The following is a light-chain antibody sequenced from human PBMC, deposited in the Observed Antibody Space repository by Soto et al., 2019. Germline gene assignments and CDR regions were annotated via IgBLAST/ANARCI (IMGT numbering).Light chain of an antibody. Sequence: EIVLTQSPGTLSLSPGERATLSCRASQSVSSSYLAWYQQKPGQAPRLLIYGASSSATGIPDRFSGSGSGTDFTLTISRLVPEDFAVYFCQQYGSSPLITFGQGTRLEIK. CDR3: QQYGSSPLIT. CDR2: GAS. CDR1: QSVSSSY. V-gene: IGKV3-20*01. J-gene: IGKJ5*01.